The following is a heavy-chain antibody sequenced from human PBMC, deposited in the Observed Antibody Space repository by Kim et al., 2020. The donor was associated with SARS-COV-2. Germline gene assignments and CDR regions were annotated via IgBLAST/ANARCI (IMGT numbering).Heavy chain of an antibody. Sequence: GGSLRLSCAASGFTFSSYAMSWVRQAPGKGLEWVSAISGSGGSTYYADSVKGRFTISRDNSKNTLYLQMNSLRAEDTAVYYCAKGGVLRYFDWLSGLYFDYWGQGTLVTVSS. D-gene: IGHD3-9*01. CDR3: AKGGVLRYFDWLSGLYFDY. J-gene: IGHJ4*02. CDR2: ISGSGGST. CDR1: GFTFSSYA. V-gene: IGHV3-23*01.